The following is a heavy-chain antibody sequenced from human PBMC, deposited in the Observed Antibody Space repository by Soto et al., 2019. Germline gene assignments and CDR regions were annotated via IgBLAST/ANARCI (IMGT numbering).Heavy chain of an antibody. V-gene: IGHV1-69*02. CDR2: IIPILGIA. Sequence: QVQLVQAGAEVKKPGSSVKVSCKASGGTFSSYTISWVRQAPGQGLEWMGRIIPILGIANYAQKFQGRVTITADKSTSTAYMELSSLRSEDTAVYYCARGVVPAYYYMDVWGKGTTVTVSS. D-gene: IGHD2-2*01. CDR3: ARGVVPAYYYMDV. CDR1: GGTFSSYT. J-gene: IGHJ6*03.